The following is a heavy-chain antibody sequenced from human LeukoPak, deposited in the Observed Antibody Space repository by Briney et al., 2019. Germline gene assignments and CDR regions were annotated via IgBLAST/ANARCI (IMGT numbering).Heavy chain of an antibody. CDR1: GFTFSSYS. CDR3: ARTGLGLYSFDY. J-gene: IGHJ4*02. CDR2: ITGSINTI. Sequence: GGSLRHSCAASGFTFSSYSMNWVRQAPGKGLEWVSYITGSINTIHYADSVKGRFTISRDNAKNSGYLQMNSLRLEDTAVYYCARTGLGLYSFDYWGRGTLVTVSS. V-gene: IGHV3-48*01. D-gene: IGHD3/OR15-3a*01.